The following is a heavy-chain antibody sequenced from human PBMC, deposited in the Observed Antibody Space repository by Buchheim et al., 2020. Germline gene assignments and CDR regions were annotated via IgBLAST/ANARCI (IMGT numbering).Heavy chain of an antibody. CDR3: ARGRNYLVKVPGDRGPTFDF. CDR1: GGSSSGFF. V-gene: IGHV4-34*02. Sequence: QVQLQQWGAGLLKPSETLSLTCAIYGGSSSGFFWSWIRQPPGKGPEWIGEINDNGFTNYNPSLKSRVSISLDTSTTQFSLKVNSVTAADSALYYCARGRNYLVKVPGDRGPTFDFWGQGIL. D-gene: IGHD2/OR15-2a*01. J-gene: IGHJ4*03. CDR2: INDNGFT.